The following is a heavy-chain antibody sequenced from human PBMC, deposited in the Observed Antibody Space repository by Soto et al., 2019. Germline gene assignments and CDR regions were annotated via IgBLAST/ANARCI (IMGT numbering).Heavy chain of an antibody. Sequence: QVQLVESGGGVVQPGRSLRLSCAASGFTFSSYGMHWVRQAPGKGLEWVAVISYDGSNKYYADSVKGRFTISRDNSKNTLYLQMNSLRAEDTAVYYCAKVFYRQQLFDYWGQGTLVTVS. J-gene: IGHJ4*02. CDR1: GFTFSSYG. CDR3: AKVFYRQQLFDY. CDR2: ISYDGSNK. D-gene: IGHD6-13*01. V-gene: IGHV3-30*18.